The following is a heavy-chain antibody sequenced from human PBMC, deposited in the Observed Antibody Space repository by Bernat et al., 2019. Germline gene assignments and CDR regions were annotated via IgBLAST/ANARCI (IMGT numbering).Heavy chain of an antibody. J-gene: IGHJ4*02. CDR1: GFTFSSYA. CDR3: AREGGSEDYFDY. V-gene: IGHV3-30-3*01. Sequence: QVQLVESGGGVVQPGRSLRLSCAASGFTFSSYAMHWVRQAPGKGLEWVAAISYDGSNKYYADSVKGRFTISRDNSKNTLYLQMNSLRAEDTAVYYCAREGGSEDYFDYWGQGTLVTVSS. D-gene: IGHD6-25*01. CDR2: ISYDGSNK.